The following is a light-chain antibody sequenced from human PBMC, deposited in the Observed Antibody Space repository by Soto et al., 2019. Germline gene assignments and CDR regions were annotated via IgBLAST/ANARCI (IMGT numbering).Light chain of an antibody. CDR2: DTS. Sequence: ETVMTQSPGTLSVSLGERATLSCRASQSVSIHLAGYQQKPGQAPRLRIYDTSTRATGIPARFSGSGSGTEITLTISSLQSEDLAVYYCQQYSNWPPITCGQGTRLEIK. CDR3: QQYSNWPPIT. V-gene: IGKV3-15*01. CDR1: QSVSIH. J-gene: IGKJ5*01.